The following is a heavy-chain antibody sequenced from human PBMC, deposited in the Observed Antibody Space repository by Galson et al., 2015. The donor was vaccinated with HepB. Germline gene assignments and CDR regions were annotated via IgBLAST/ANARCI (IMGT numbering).Heavy chain of an antibody. Sequence: LSLTCTVSGGSLSSYYWSWIRQPAGKGLEWIGRIYMSGSTSFNPSLKSRVTMSVDTSKNQISMKLSSVTAADTAVYYCARDRGGSYDGFGYWGQGTLVTVSS. V-gene: IGHV4-4*07. J-gene: IGHJ4*02. CDR1: GGSLSSYY. D-gene: IGHD1-26*01. CDR2: IYMSGST. CDR3: ARDRGGSYDGFGY.